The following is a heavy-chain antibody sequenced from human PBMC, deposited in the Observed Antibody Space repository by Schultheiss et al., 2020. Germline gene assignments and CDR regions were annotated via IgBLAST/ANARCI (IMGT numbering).Heavy chain of an antibody. D-gene: IGHD6-13*01. V-gene: IGHV4-61*08. CDR2: IYYSGST. CDR3: ARGSGWYSFDY. J-gene: IGHJ4*02. CDR1: GGSISSGGYY. Sequence: SETLSLTCTVSGGSISSGGYYWSWIRQPPGKGLEWIGYIYYSGSTNYNPSLKSRVTISVDTSKNQFSLKLSSVTAADTALYYCARGSGWYSFDYWGQGTLVTVS.